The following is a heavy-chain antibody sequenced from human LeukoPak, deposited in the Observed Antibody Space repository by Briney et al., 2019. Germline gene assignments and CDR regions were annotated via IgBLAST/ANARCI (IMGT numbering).Heavy chain of an antibody. CDR3: ANSHYYDSSGYYQGLGY. Sequence: GGSLRLSCAASGFTFSSYAMSWVRQAPGKGLEWVSGISGSGGSTYYADSVKGRFTISRDNSKNTLYLQMNSLRAEDTAVYYSANSHYYDSSGYYQGLGYWGQGTLVTVSS. J-gene: IGHJ4*02. CDR1: GFTFSSYA. V-gene: IGHV3-23*01. CDR2: ISGSGGST. D-gene: IGHD3-22*01.